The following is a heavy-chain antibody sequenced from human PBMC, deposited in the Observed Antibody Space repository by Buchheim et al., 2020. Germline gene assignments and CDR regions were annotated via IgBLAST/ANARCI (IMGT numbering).Heavy chain of an antibody. CDR2: INPSGGST. V-gene: IGHV1-46*03. J-gene: IGHJ6*02. CDR3: ASLYSSSWYYYYYGMDV. Sequence: QVQLIQSGTEVKKPGASVKVSCEASGHTFTGHYVHWVRQAPGQGLEWMGIINPSGGSTSYAQKFQGRVTMTRDTSTSTVYMELSSLRSEDTAVYYCASLYSSSWYYYYYGMDVWGQGTT. D-gene: IGHD6-13*01. CDR1: GHTFTGHY.